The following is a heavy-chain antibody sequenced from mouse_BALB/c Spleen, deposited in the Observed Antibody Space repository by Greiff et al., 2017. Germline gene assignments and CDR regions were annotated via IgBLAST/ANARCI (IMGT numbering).Heavy chain of an antibody. CDR2: ISTYYGNT. CDR3: ARGGLYDYDEGYAMDY. Sequence: QVQLQRSGPELVRPGVSVKISCKGSSYTFTDYAMHWVKQSHAKSLEWIGVISTYYGNTNYNQKFKGKATMTVDKSSSTAYMELARLTSEDSAVYYCARGGLYDYDEGYAMDYWGQGTSVTVSS. CDR1: SYTFTDYA. D-gene: IGHD2-4*01. J-gene: IGHJ4*01. V-gene: IGHV1-67*01.